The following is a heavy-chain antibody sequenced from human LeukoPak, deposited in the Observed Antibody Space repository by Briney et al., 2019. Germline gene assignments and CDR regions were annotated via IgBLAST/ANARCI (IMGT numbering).Heavy chain of an antibody. J-gene: IGHJ5*02. CDR3: AGESSFVAVTGRGGWFDP. CDR1: GGSISSYY. Sequence: SETLSLTCTVSGGSISSYYWSWIRQPPGKGLEWIGYIYYSGSTNYNASLKSRVTISLDTSKNQFSLTLSSVTAADTAVYYCAGESSFVAVTGRGGWFDPWGQGTLVTVSS. V-gene: IGHV4-59*01. D-gene: IGHD6-19*01. CDR2: IYYSGST.